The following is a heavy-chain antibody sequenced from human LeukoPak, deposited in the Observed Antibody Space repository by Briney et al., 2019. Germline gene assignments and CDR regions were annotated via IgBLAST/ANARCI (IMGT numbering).Heavy chain of an antibody. CDR1: GGSISSGGYY. V-gene: IGHV4-31*03. CDR3: ARDYPRSGSYYFGALYY. Sequence: PSETLSLTCTVSGGSISSGGYYCSWLRQHPGKGLEWIVYIYYSGSTYYNPSLKSRVTISVDTSKTQFSLKLSSVTAADTAVYYCARDYPRSGSYYFGALYYWGQGTLVPVSS. D-gene: IGHD3-10*01. CDR2: IYYSGST. J-gene: IGHJ4*02.